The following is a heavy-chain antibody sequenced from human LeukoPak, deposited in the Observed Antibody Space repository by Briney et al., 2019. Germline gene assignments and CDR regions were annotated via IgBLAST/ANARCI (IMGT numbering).Heavy chain of an antibody. D-gene: IGHD6-6*01. Sequence: GSLRLSCAASGFTFSSYWMHWVRQAPGKGLVWVSRIDSDGSSTTYADSVKGRFTISRDNARNTLYLQMNSLRVEDTAVYYCARDNRGWQGIAARPKRSDYYYMDVWGKGTTVTVSS. CDR3: ARDNRGWQGIAARPKRSDYYYMDV. J-gene: IGHJ6*03. CDR1: GFTFSSYW. V-gene: IGHV3-74*01. CDR2: IDSDGSST.